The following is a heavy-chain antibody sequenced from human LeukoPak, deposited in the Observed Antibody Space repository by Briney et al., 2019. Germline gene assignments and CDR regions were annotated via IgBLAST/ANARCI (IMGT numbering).Heavy chain of an antibody. J-gene: IGHJ4*02. CDR1: GFTFSSYS. V-gene: IGHV3-21*01. D-gene: IGHD2-2*01. CDR3: ARVRRNPYCSSTSCYSGEPDY. CDR2: ISSSSSYI. Sequence: KPGGSLRLSCAASGFTFSSYSMNWVRQAPGKGLEWVSSISSSSSYIYYADSVEGRFTISRDNAKNSLYLQMNSLRAEDTAVYYCARVRRNPYCSSTSCYSGEPDYWGQGTLVTVSS.